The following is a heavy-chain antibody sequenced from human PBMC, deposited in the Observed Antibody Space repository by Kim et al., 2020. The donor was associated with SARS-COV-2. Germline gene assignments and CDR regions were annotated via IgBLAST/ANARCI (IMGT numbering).Heavy chain of an antibody. CDR1: GFTFSDYY. Sequence: GGSLRLSCAASGFTFSDYYMSWIRQAPGKGLEWVSYISSSGSTIYYADSVKGRFTISRDNAKNSLYLQMNSLRAEDTAVYYCASSSKSRYSYGYPFDYWGQGTLVTVSS. CDR2: ISSSGSTI. V-gene: IGHV3-11*04. D-gene: IGHD5-18*01. J-gene: IGHJ4*02. CDR3: ASSSKSRYSYGYPFDY.